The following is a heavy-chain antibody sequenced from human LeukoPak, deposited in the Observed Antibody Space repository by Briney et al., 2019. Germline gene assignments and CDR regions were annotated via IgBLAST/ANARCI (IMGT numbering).Heavy chain of an antibody. CDR2: TKEDGSEK. V-gene: IGHV3-7*01. J-gene: IGHJ4*02. D-gene: IGHD1-1*01. CDR1: GFTFSRSW. CDR3: ARDAGWNRFDY. Sequence: GGSLRLSCAASGFTFSRSWMSWVRQAPGKGLEWVANTKEDGSEKNYVDSVKGRFTISRDNTKNSLFLQMNSLRVEDTAGYYCARDAGWNRFDYWGQGTLVTVSS.